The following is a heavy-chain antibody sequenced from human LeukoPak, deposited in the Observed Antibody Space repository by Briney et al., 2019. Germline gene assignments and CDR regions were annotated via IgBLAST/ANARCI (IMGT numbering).Heavy chain of an antibody. CDR3: ARVPRLEGLYYFDY. D-gene: IGHD2-2*01. CDR1: GFTVNNNY. J-gene: IGHJ4*02. V-gene: IGHV3-11*04. CDR2: ISSSGSTI. Sequence: PGGSLRLSCVASGFTVNNNYMNWVRQGPGKGLEWVSYISSSGSTIYYADSVKGRFTISRDNAKNSLYLQMNSLRAEDTAVYYCARVPRLEGLYYFDYWGQGTLVTVSS.